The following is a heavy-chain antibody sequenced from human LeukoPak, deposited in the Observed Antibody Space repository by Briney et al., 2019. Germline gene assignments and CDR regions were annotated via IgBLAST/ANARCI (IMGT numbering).Heavy chain of an antibody. J-gene: IGHJ5*02. Sequence: ASVKVSCKASGYTFTDYTMHWLRQAPGQRLDWMGWINGGSGNTKYSPEFQGRVTITRDTSASTAYMELSSLRSEDTAVYYCARDILGYSSSQPGDGGWFDPWGQGTLVTVSS. CDR1: GYTFTDYT. CDR3: ARDILGYSSSQPGDGGWFDP. CDR2: INGGSGNT. V-gene: IGHV1-3*03. D-gene: IGHD6-6*01.